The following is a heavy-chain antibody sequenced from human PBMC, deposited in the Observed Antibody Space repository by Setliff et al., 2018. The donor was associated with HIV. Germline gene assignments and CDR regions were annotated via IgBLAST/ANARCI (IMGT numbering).Heavy chain of an antibody. J-gene: IGHJ5*02. V-gene: IGHV1-46*01. D-gene: IGHD3-3*01. CDR2: INPSDGTT. CDR1: GYTFIDYY. Sequence: ASVKVSCKASGYTFIDYYIHWVRQAPGRGLEWMGVINPSDGTTTYAQKFQGRVTKTRDTSTSTVYMESSSLTYEDTAVYYCARGGLRFLEWLPERFDPWGQGTQVTVSS. CDR3: ARGGLRFLEWLPERFDP.